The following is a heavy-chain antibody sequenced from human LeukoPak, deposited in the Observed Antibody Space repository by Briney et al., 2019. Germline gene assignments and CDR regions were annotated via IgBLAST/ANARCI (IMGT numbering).Heavy chain of an antibody. CDR3: ARDNCSGGSCYLDY. D-gene: IGHD2-15*01. CDR1: GGSISSGDYY. J-gene: IGHJ4*02. V-gene: IGHV4-30-4*01. CDR2: IYYSGST. Sequence: SETLSLTCTVSGGSISSGDYYWSWIRQPPGKGLEWIEYIYYSGSTYYNPSLKSRVTISVDTSKNQFSLKLSSVTAADTAVYYCARDNCSGGSCYLDYWGQGTLVTVSS.